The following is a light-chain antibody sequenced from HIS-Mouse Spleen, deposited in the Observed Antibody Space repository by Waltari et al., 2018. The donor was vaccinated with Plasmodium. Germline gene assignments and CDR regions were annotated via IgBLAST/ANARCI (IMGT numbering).Light chain of an antibody. CDR1: SSNIGNNY. CDR2: DNN. Sequence: SSSNIGNNYVSWYQQLPGTAPKLLIYDNNKRPSGIPDRFSGSKPGTSATLGITGLQTGDEADYYCGTWDSSLSAGVVFGGGTKLTVL. CDR3: GTWDSSLSAGVV. J-gene: IGLJ2*01. V-gene: IGLV1-51*01.